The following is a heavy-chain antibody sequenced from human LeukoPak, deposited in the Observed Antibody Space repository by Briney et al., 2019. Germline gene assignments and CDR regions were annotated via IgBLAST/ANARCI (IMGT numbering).Heavy chain of an antibody. J-gene: IGHJ4*02. V-gene: IGHV3-72*01. CDR1: GFTYSDHH. Sequence: GGSLRLSCAASGFTYSDHHMDWVRQAPAEGLEWVARIRNKANRYTTEYAASVKGRFTISRDDSENSLYLQMDSLKTEDTAVYYCARSPLGIAPFDYWGQGTLVTVSS. D-gene: IGHD7-27*01. CDR3: ARSPLGIAPFDY. CDR2: IRNKANRYTT.